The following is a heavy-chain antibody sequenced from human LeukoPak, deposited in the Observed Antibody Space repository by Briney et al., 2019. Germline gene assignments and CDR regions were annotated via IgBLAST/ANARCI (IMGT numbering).Heavy chain of an antibody. J-gene: IGHJ6*03. CDR3: ARRWNYGTDYYMDV. D-gene: IGHD1-7*01. V-gene: IGHV4-34*01. CDR1: GGSFNLYY. CDR2: INPSGRT. Sequence: PSETLLLTCSVYGGSFNLYYWGWIRQTPGKGLEWIGEINPSGRTNYNPSLKSRVTTSIDTSKNQSSLSLSSLTAADTAVYYCARRWNYGTDYYMDVWGKGTMVTVSS.